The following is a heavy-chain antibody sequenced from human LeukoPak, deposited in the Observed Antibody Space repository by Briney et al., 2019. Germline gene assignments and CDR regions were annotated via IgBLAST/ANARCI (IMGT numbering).Heavy chain of an antibody. CDR1: GYTFTGYY. CDR3: ARDSKGSGSSTYYYYYYMDV. V-gene: IGHV1-2*02. Sequence: ASVKVSCKASGYTFTGYYIHWVRQAPGQGLEWMGIINPRGGSTNYAQKFQGRVTMTRDTSISTAYMELSRLRSDDTAVYYCARDSKGSGSSTYYYYYYMDVWGKGTTVTVSS. D-gene: IGHD3-10*01. J-gene: IGHJ6*03. CDR2: INPRGGST.